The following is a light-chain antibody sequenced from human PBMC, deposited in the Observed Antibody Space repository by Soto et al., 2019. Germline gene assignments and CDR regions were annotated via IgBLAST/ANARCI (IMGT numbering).Light chain of an antibody. CDR1: SSDVGGYNY. Sequence: QSVLTQPASVSGSPGQSITIACTGTSSDVGGYNYVAWYQQHPVKAPKLMIYDVTNRPSGVSDRFSGSKSGNTASLTISGLQGEDEADYYCSSYTSSSTPYVFGTGTKLTAL. V-gene: IGLV2-14*01. CDR3: SSYTSSSTPYV. J-gene: IGLJ1*01. CDR2: DVT.